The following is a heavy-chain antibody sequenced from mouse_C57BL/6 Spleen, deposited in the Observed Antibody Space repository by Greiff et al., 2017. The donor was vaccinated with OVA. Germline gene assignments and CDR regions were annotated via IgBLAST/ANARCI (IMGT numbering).Heavy chain of an antibody. J-gene: IGHJ4*01. Sequence: EVMLVESGEGLVKPGGSLKLSCAASGFTFSSYAMSWVRQTPEKRLEWVAYISSGGDYIYYADTVKGRFTISRDNARNTLYLQMSSLKSEDTAMYYCTRDGTYDYEDYYAMDYWGQGTSVTVSS. CDR3: TRDGTYDYEDYYAMDY. CDR2: ISSGGDYI. CDR1: GFTFSSYA. D-gene: IGHD2-4*01. V-gene: IGHV5-9-1*02.